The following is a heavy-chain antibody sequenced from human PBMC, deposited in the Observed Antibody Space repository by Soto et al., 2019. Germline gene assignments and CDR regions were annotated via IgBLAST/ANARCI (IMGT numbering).Heavy chain of an antibody. CDR1: GFRFDDFA. D-gene: IGHD1-1*01. V-gene: IGHV3-9*01. J-gene: IGHJ5*01. CDR3: SRDIQALGTYTLQRFDF. Sequence: GGSLRLSCAASGFRFDDFAMHWVRQAPGRGLEWVAVISWNGGTTIYADSVKGRFSVSRDNSKNSLFLQMDSLRPEDTALYYCSRDIQALGTYTLQRFDFWGQGTQVTVSS. CDR2: ISWNGGTT.